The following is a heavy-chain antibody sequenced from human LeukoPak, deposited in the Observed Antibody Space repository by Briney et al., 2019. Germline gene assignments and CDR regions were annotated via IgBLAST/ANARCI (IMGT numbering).Heavy chain of an antibody. CDR1: GFTFSNYA. CDR2: ISYDGTNK. D-gene: IGHD3-22*01. CDR3: ARAPMSYDSSGFGGAFDI. Sequence: GRSLRLSCAASGFTFSNYAMHWVRQAPGKGLGWVSAISYDGTNKYYADSVKGRFTISRDNSKNTMYLQMNSLRAEDTAMYYCARAPMSYDSSGFGGAFDIWGQGTMVTVSS. V-gene: IGHV3-30-3*01. J-gene: IGHJ3*02.